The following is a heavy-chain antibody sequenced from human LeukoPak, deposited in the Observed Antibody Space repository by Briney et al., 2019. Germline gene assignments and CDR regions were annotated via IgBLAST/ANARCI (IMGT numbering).Heavy chain of an antibody. CDR3: ARDGDYGGNRYFDY. CDR2: INPNSGGT. Sequence: GASVKVSCKASGYTFTGYYMHWVRQAPGQGLEWMGWINPNSGGTNYAQKFQGWVTMTRDTSISTAYMELSRLRSDDTAVYYCARDGDYGGNRYFDYWGQGTLVTVSS. CDR1: GYTFTGYY. V-gene: IGHV1-2*04. J-gene: IGHJ4*02. D-gene: IGHD4-23*01.